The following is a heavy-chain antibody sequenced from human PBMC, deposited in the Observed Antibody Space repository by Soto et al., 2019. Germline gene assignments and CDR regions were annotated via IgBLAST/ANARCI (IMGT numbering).Heavy chain of an antibody. CDR1: GYTFTSYD. J-gene: IGHJ5*02. CDR2: MNPNRGNT. CDR3: ARERSAAGTGWFDP. V-gene: IGHV1-8*01. Sequence: QVQLVQSGAEVKKPGASVKVSCKASGYTFTSYDINWVRQATGQGLEWMGWMNPNRGNTGYAQKFQGRVTMTRHTSISTAYMELSSLRSEDTAVYYCARERSAAGTGWFDPWGQGTLVTVSS. D-gene: IGHD6-13*01.